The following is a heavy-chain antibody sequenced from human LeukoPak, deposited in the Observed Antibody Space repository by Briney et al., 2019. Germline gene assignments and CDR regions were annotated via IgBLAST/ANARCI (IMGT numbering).Heavy chain of an antibody. CDR3: AREYMVHGQPGQKDAFDI. D-gene: IGHD3-10*01. V-gene: IGHV3-74*01. CDR1: GFTFSAYW. J-gene: IGHJ3*02. CDR2: VRGDGSYP. Sequence: PGGSLRLSCAASGFTFSAYWMHWVRQAPGKGLVWVSRVRGDGSYPSYADSVKDRFTISRDNAKNMLYLQMNSLRAEDTAVYYCAREYMVHGQPGQKDAFDIWGLGTMVTVSS.